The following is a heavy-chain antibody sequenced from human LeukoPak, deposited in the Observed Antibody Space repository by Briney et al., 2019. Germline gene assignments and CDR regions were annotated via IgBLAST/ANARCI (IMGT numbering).Heavy chain of an antibody. CDR2: IGTAGDT. D-gene: IGHD3-22*01. J-gene: IGHJ6*03. CDR1: GFTFSSYD. V-gene: IGHV3-13*01. CDR3: ARGIEVGSGYMDV. Sequence: PGGSLRLSCAASGFTFSSYDMHWVRQAPGKGLEWVSAIGTAGDTYYPGSVKGRFTISSDNAKNSLYLQMSSLRAEDTAVYYCARGIEVGSGYMDVWGKGTTVTISS.